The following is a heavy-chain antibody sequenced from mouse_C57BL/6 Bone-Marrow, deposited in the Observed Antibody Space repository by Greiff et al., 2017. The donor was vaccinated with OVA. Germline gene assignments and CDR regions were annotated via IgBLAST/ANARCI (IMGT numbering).Heavy chain of an antibody. J-gene: IGHJ3*01. D-gene: IGHD2-4*01. Sequence: EVKLQESGPVLVKPGASVKMSCKASGYTFTDYYMNWVKQSHGKSLEWIGVINPYNGGTSYNQKFKGKATLTVDKSSSTAYMELNSLTSEDSAVYYCARWYYDWFAYWGQGTLVTVSA. CDR1: GYTFTDYY. V-gene: IGHV1-19*01. CDR2: INPYNGGT. CDR3: ARWYYDWFAY.